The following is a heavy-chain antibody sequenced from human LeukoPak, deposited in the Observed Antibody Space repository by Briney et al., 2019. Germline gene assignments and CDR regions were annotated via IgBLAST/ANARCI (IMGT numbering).Heavy chain of an antibody. CDR2: ISITDST. V-gene: IGHV4-4*07. CDR1: GASISDYY. CDR3: ARLRRDSSGWYADDS. D-gene: IGHD6-19*01. J-gene: IGHJ4*02. Sequence: WETLSLTCTVSGASISDYYWSWIRQPAGKGLEWNGCISITDSTNYNPSLTSRVTMSVDTSKNQFSLNLRSLSAADTAVYYCARLRRDSSGWYADDSRGQGTLVTVSS.